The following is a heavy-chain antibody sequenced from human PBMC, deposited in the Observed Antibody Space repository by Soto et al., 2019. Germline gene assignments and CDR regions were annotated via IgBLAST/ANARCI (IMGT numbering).Heavy chain of an antibody. V-gene: IGHV1-2*04. D-gene: IGHD1-20*01. Sequence: ASVKVSCKASGYTFTGYYMHWVRQAPGQGLEWMGWINPNSGGTNYAQKFQGWVTMTRDTSISTAYMELSRLRSDDTVVYYCARDIMPNRHTGIYYGMDVWGQGTTVTVSS. CDR3: ARDIMPNRHTGIYYGMDV. CDR2: INPNSGGT. J-gene: IGHJ6*02. CDR1: GYTFTGYY.